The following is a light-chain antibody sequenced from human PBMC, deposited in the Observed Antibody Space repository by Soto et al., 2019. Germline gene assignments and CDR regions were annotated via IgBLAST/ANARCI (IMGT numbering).Light chain of an antibody. CDR2: GAS. Sequence: EIVLTQSPATLSLPPGESATLSCRASQSVTSNYLAWYQQKPGQAPRLLVYGASSRATGISDRFSGSGSGTDFTLTISRLEPEDFAVYYCQHYVSPPITFGQGTRLEIK. V-gene: IGKV3-20*01. CDR3: QHYVSPPIT. J-gene: IGKJ5*01. CDR1: QSVTSNY.